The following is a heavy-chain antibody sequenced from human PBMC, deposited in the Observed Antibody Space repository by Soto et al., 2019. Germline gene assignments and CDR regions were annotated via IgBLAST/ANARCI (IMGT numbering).Heavy chain of an antibody. J-gene: IGHJ3*02. V-gene: IGHV5-51*01. CDR3: ARPRPTLITMVRGVTGAFDI. CDR1: GYSFTSYW. D-gene: IGHD3-10*01. CDR2: IYPGDSDT. Sequence: GESLKISCKGSGYSFTSYWIGWVRQMPGKGLEWMGIIYPGDSDTRYSPSFQGQVTISADKSISTAYLQWSSLKASDTAMYYCARPRPTLITMVRGVTGAFDIWGQGTMVTVSS.